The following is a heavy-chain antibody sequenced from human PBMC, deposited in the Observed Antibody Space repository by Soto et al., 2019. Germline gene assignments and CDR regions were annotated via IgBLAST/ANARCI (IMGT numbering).Heavy chain of an antibody. J-gene: IGHJ4*02. CDR1: GFTFSSYD. CDR3: AKREGYFDWLYFDN. D-gene: IGHD3-9*01. V-gene: IGHV3-23*01. Sequence: EVQLLESGGGLVQPGGSLRLSCAASGFTFSSYDMSWVRQAPGKGLEWVSAISGSGGSTYYAVSVKGRFTISRDSSKNKVYLQMNSLRPEDTAVYYCAKREGYFDWLYFDNWGQGALVTVDS. CDR2: ISGSGGST.